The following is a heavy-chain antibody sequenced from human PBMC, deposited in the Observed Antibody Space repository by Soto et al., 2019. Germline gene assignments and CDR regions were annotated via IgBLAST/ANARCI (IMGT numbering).Heavy chain of an antibody. V-gene: IGHV3-23*01. CDR2: ISGSGDGT. CDR3: AGPGYSSQDY. D-gene: IGHD5-18*01. J-gene: IGHJ4*02. Sequence: PRGSLRLSCAASGFTFSSFALSWVRQAPGKGLEWVSAISGSGDGTDYAASVKGRFTISRDNSKNTLYLQMNSLRAEDTAVYYCAGPGYSSQDYWGQGALVTVSS. CDR1: GFTFSSFA.